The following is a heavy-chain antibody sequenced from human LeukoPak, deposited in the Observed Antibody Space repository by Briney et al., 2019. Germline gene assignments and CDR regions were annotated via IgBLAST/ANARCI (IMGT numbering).Heavy chain of an antibody. CDR3: ARGGSVILTQHDY. Sequence: KAGGSLRLSCAASGFTFSSYSMNWVRQAPGKGLEWASSISSSSRYIYYADSVKGRFTISRDNAKNSLYLQMNSLRAEDTAVYYCARGGSVILTQHDYWGQGTLVTVSS. D-gene: IGHD3-9*01. CDR2: ISSSSRYI. J-gene: IGHJ4*02. CDR1: GFTFSSYS. V-gene: IGHV3-21*01.